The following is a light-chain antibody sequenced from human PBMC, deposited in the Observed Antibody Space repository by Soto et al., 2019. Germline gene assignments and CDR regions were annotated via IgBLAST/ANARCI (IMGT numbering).Light chain of an antibody. CDR1: RSVSSN. CDR3: QQYYNWSPLT. CDR2: GAS. V-gene: IGKV3-15*01. Sequence: ETVMTQSPATLSVSPGKRATLSCRASRSVSSNLAWYQQKPGQAPRLLIYGASTRATGIPARFSGGGSGTAFTLTISSLQSEDAAVYHCQQYYNWSPLTFRGGTKVEIK. J-gene: IGKJ4*01.